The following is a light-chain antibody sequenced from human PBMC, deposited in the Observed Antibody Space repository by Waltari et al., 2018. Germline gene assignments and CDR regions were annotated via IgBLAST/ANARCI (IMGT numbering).Light chain of an antibody. J-gene: IGKJ5*01. V-gene: IGKV1-8*01. CDR3: QQYYNYPPIT. Sequence: SSLSASTGDRVTITCRASQGISSYLAWYQQKPGKVPKLLIYAASTLQSGVPSRFSGSGSGTDFILTISCLQSEDFATYYCQQYYNYPPITFGQGTRLEIK. CDR1: QGISSY. CDR2: AAS.